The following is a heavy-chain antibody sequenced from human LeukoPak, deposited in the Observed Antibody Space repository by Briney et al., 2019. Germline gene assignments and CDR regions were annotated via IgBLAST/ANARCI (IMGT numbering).Heavy chain of an antibody. Sequence: SETLSLTCTVSGGSISSYDWSWIRQPPGKGLEWIGYIYYSGSTNYNPSLKSRVTISVDTSKNQFSLKLSSVTAADTAVYYCARGKEIGYYDSSGYSRAYYFDYWGQGTLVTVSS. J-gene: IGHJ4*02. CDR1: GGSISSYD. D-gene: IGHD3-22*01. V-gene: IGHV4-59*01. CDR3: ARGKEIGYYDSSGYSRAYYFDY. CDR2: IYYSGST.